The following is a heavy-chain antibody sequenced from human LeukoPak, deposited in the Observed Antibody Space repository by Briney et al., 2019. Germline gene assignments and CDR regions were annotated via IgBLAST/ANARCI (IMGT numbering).Heavy chain of an antibody. J-gene: IGHJ5*02. D-gene: IGHD5-24*01. CDR2: IHPNNGAT. CDR3: ARVADKATNHLFVQNL. CDR1: GYTFTGYY. Sequence: ASVKVSCKASGYTFTGYYMHWVRQAPGQGPEWMAWIHPNNGATDYAQKFKGRVTVTRDTSISTGYMELSSLRSDDTAVYYCARVADKATNHLFVQNLWGQGTLVTVS. V-gene: IGHV1-2*02.